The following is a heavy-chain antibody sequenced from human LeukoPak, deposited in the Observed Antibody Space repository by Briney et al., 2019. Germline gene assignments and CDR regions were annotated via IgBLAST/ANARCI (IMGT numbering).Heavy chain of an antibody. CDR2: IWYDGSNK. J-gene: IGHJ4*02. CDR3: AGSYYSVFDY. V-gene: IGHV3-33*01. D-gene: IGHD3-10*01. Sequence: GGSLRLSCAASGFTFSNYGMHWVRQAPGKGLEWVALIWYDGSNKYYADSVKGRFTISRDNSKNTLYLQMNSLRAEDTAVYYCAGSYYSVFDYWGQGTLVTVSS. CDR1: GFTFSNYG.